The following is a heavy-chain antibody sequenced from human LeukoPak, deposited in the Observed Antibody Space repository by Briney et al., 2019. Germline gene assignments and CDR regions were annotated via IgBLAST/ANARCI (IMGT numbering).Heavy chain of an antibody. CDR3: ARVRWSNGAFDI. Sequence: GGSLRLSCAASGFTFSSYWMHWVRQAPGKGLVWVSRINTDWSSTSYADSVKGRFTISRDNAKNTLYLQMNSLRAEDTAVYYCARVRWSNGAFDIWGQGTMVTVSS. J-gene: IGHJ3*02. CDR2: INTDWSST. CDR1: GFTFSSYW. D-gene: IGHD3-3*01. V-gene: IGHV3-74*01.